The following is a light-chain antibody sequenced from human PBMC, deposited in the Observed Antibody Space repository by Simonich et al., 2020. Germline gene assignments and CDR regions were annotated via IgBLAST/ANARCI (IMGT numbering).Light chain of an antibody. V-gene: IGLV2-14*03. CDR2: DVS. CDR1: SSNVGGYNY. Sequence: QSALTQPASVSGSPGQSITISCTGTSSNVGGYNYVSWYQQHPGKAPKPMIYDVSNRPPGVSNRFSGSKSGNTASLTISGIQAEDEADYYCSSYTSSSTYVVFGGGTKLTVL. CDR3: SSYTSSSTYVV. J-gene: IGLJ2*01.